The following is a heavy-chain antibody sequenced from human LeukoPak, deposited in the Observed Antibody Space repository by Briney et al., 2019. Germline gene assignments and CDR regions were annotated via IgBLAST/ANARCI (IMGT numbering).Heavy chain of an antibody. V-gene: IGHV3-48*04. CDR1: GFTFTRHG. D-gene: IGHD3-10*01. J-gene: IGHJ4*02. CDR3: ARRSYYGSGDY. CDR2: IGSSATII. Sequence: GGSLRLSCAASGFTFTRHGMSWVRQAPGKGLEWVSYIGSSATIIYYADSVKGRFTISRDNAKNSLYLQMNSLRAEDTAVYYCARRSYYGSGDYWGQGTLVTVSS.